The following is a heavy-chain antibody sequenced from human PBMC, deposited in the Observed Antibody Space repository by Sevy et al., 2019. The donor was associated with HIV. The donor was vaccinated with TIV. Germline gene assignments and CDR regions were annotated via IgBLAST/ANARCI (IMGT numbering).Heavy chain of an antibody. V-gene: IGHV3-72*01. J-gene: IGHJ4*02. CDR3: ATHAGIAAAGRVFDY. D-gene: IGHD6-13*01. CDR1: GFTFSDHY. CDR2: IRNKADSYTT. Sequence: GGSLRLSCAASGFTFSDHYMEWVRQAPGKGLEWVGRIRNKADSYTTDYAASVKGRFTISRDDSKNSLYLLMNSLKTEDTAVYYCATHAGIAAAGRVFDYWGKGTLVTVSS.